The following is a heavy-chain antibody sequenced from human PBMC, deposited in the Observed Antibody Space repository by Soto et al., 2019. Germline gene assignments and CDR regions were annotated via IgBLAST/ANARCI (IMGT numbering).Heavy chain of an antibody. CDR3: ARVAISTIFGVVIRYYFDY. D-gene: IGHD3-3*01. CDR2: IIPIFGTA. V-gene: IGHV1-69*13. J-gene: IGHJ4*02. CDR1: GGTFSSYA. Sequence: ASVKVSCKASGGTFSSYAISWVRQAPGQGLEWMGGIIPIFGTANYAQKFQGRVTITADESTSTAYMELSSLRSGDTAVYYCARVAISTIFGVVIRYYFDYWGQGTLVTVSS.